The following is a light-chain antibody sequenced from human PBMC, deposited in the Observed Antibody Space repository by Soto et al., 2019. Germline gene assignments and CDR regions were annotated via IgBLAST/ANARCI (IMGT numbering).Light chain of an antibody. Sequence: EIVMTQSPVTLSVSPGERATLSCRAGQSVSSNLAWYRQKPGQAPRLLIYGASTRATGIPARFTGSGSGTEFTLTISSLQFDDSAVYYCQQYNNWWTFGQGTKV. J-gene: IGKJ1*01. CDR3: QQYNNWWT. V-gene: IGKV3-15*01. CDR2: GAS. CDR1: QSVSSN.